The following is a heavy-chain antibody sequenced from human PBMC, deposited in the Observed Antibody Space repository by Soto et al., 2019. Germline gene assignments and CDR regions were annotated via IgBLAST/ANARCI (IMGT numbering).Heavy chain of an antibody. J-gene: IGHJ4*02. V-gene: IGHV1-69*13. CDR2: IIPIFGTA. D-gene: IGHD3-10*01. Sequence: SVKVSCKASGGTSSSYAISWVRQAPGQGLEWMGGIIPIFGTANYAQKFLGRVTITADESTSTAYMELSSLRSEDTAVYYCARDRGSAGAYDYWGQGTLVTVSS. CDR1: GGTSSSYA. CDR3: ARDRGSAGAYDY.